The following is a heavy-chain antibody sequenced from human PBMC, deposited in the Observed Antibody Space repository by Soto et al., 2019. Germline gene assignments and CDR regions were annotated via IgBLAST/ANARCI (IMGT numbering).Heavy chain of an antibody. J-gene: IGHJ3*02. V-gene: IGHV4-39*01. CDR2: IYYSGYT. D-gene: IGHD6-6*01. Sequence: SETLSLTCTVSGGSISSSTYYWGWVRQPPGKGLEWIGSIYYSGYTYYNPSLKSRVTISVDTSKNQFSLKLSSVTAADTAVYYCARLVRAAFDIWGQGTMVTVSS. CDR1: GGSISSSTYY. CDR3: ARLVRAAFDI.